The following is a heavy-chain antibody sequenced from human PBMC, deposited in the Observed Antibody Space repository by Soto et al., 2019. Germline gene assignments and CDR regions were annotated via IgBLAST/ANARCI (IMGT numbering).Heavy chain of an antibody. V-gene: IGHV3-23*01. CDR3: AKDKMEQWLVGGYYDY. CDR2: TINSGGRS. D-gene: IGHD6-19*01. CDR1: GFTFNSHA. Sequence: EVQLLESGGGLVQPGGSLRLSCAASGFTFNSHAMSWVRQAPGKGLEWVASTINSGGRSYHADSVKGRFTISRDNSRDTLYLQVNSLRADDTAIYYCAKDKMEQWLVGGYYDYWGQGALVTVSS. J-gene: IGHJ4*02.